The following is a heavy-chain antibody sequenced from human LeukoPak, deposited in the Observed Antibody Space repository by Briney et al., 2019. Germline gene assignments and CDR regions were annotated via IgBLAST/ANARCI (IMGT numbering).Heavy chain of an antibody. Sequence: GRSLRLSCAASGFTFSSYGMHWVRQAPGKGLEWVAFISYDGSNKFYADSVKGRFTISRDNSKNTLFLEMTSLRAEDTAVYYCAKVWSVYYDGSGYFLDYWGQGTLVTVSS. J-gene: IGHJ4*02. D-gene: IGHD3-22*01. CDR3: AKVWSVYYDGSGYFLDY. V-gene: IGHV3-30*18. CDR2: ISYDGSNK. CDR1: GFTFSSYG.